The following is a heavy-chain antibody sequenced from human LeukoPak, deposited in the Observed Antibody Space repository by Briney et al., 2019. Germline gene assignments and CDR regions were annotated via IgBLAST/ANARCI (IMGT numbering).Heavy chain of an antibody. V-gene: IGHV1-8*01. Sequence: ASVKVSCKASGYTFTSYDINWVRQATGQGLEWMGWMNPNSGNTGYAQKFQGRVTMTRNTSISTAYMELSSLRSEDTAVYYCARHRDAIAAAGLYYYYYGMDVWGQGTTVTVSS. CDR3: ARHRDAIAAAGLYYYYYGMDV. D-gene: IGHD6-13*01. CDR1: GYTFTSYD. CDR2: MNPNSGNT. J-gene: IGHJ6*02.